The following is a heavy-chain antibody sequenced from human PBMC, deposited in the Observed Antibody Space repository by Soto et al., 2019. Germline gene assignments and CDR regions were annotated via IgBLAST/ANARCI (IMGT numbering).Heavy chain of an antibody. Sequence: AGGSLRLSCAASGFTFSSYSMNWVRQAPGKGLEWVSSISGGSDDIYYADSVRGRFIISRDNAKNSLYLEMNSLRVDDTAVYYCVRARATDSRPDYWGQGTLVTVSS. CDR2: ISGGSDDI. D-gene: IGHD3-22*01. V-gene: IGHV3-21*06. CDR1: GFTFSSYS. J-gene: IGHJ4*02. CDR3: VRARATDSRPDY.